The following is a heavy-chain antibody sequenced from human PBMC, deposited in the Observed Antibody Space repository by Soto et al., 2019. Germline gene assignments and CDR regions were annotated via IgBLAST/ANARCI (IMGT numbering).Heavy chain of an antibody. D-gene: IGHD2-15*01. CDR2: ISGSGGYT. CDR3: AKESGKGYYYAMDV. CDR1: GFTFSSYA. Sequence: EVQLLESGGGLVQPGGSLRLSCAASGFTFSSYAMSWVRQAPGKGLEWVSAISGSGGYTYYADSVKGRFTISRDNSKNTLYLQMNSRRAEDTAVYYCAKESGKGYYYAMDVWGQGTTVTVSS. J-gene: IGHJ6*02. V-gene: IGHV3-23*01.